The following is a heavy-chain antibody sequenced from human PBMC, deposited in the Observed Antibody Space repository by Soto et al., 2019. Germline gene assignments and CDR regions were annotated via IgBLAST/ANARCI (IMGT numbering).Heavy chain of an antibody. CDR2: TYYRTKWYY. D-gene: IGHD6-13*01. V-gene: IGHV6-1*01. Sequence: SQALSLTCAISGDSVSINHATWDCIRQSPSRGLEWLGRTYYRTKWYYDYALSVKSRITINPDTSNNELSLQVNSVTPDDRAVYYCVRLKVNSWLESWGQGTTVTVSS. J-gene: IGHJ6*02. CDR1: GDSVSINHAT. CDR3: VRLKVNSWLES.